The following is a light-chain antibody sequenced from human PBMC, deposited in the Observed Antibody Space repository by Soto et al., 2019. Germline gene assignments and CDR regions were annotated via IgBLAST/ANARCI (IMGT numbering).Light chain of an antibody. CDR2: GAS. V-gene: IGKV3-20*01. Sequence: EIVLTQSPGTLSLSPGERATLSCRASQSVSSSFLAWFQQKPGQAPRLLIYGASSRATGIPDRFSGSGSGTDFTLTIRRMEPEDFAVYYCQQYDSSPRNFGQGTRLEIK. CDR3: QQYDSSPRN. CDR1: QSVSSSF. J-gene: IGKJ5*01.